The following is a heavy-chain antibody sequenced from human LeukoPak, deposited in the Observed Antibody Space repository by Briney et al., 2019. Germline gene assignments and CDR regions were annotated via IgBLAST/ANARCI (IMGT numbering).Heavy chain of an antibody. CDR1: GGSISSSSYY. Sequence: SETLSLTCTVSGGSISSSSYYWGWIRQPPGKGLEWIGSIYYSGSTYYNPSLKSRVTISVDTSKNQFSLKLSSVTAADTAVYYCARQIPYYFIYYYGMDVWGQGPTVTVSS. CDR3: ARQIPYYFIYYYGMDV. D-gene: IGHD2/OR15-2a*01. J-gene: IGHJ6*02. CDR2: IYYSGST. V-gene: IGHV4-39*01.